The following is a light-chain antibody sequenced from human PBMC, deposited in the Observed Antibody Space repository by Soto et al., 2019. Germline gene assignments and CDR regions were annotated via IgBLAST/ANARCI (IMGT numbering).Light chain of an antibody. Sequence: EIVLTQSPANLSLSPGERATLSCRASQSVSSYLAWYQQKPGQAPRLLIYDASNRATGIPARFSGSGSGTDFTLTISSLEPEDFAVYYCQQRSNWPPTFGQGTKVEIQ. J-gene: IGKJ1*01. CDR3: QQRSNWPPT. CDR1: QSVSSY. V-gene: IGKV3-11*01. CDR2: DAS.